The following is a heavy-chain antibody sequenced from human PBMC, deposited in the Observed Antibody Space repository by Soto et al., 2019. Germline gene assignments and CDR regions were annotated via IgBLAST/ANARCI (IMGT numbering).Heavy chain of an antibody. J-gene: IGHJ4*02. Sequence: SETLSLTCAVYGGSFSGYYWSWIRQPPGKGLEWIGEINHSGNTNYNPSLKSRVTISVDTSKNQFSLKLNSVTAADTAVYYCARRGYSYGLSYWGQGTLVTVSS. V-gene: IGHV4-34*01. CDR1: GGSFSGYY. CDR2: INHSGNT. CDR3: ARRGYSYGLSY. D-gene: IGHD5-18*01.